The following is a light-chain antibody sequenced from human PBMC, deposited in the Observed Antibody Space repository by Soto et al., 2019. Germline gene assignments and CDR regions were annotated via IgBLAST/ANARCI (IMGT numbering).Light chain of an antibody. CDR2: GAS. V-gene: IGKV3-20*01. CDR1: QSVSSSY. CDR3: QQSGSSTRT. J-gene: IGKJ1*01. Sequence: EIVLTQSRGTLSLSPGERATLSCRASQSVSSSYLAWYQQKHGQAPRVVMYGASSRATGIPDRFSGSVSGTAGTITISRLDPEDGSVYYCQQSGSSTRTFGQGTKVDIK.